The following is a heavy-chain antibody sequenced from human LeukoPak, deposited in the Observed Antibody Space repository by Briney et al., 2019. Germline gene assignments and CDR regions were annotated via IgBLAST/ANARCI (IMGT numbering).Heavy chain of an antibody. CDR1: GFTFSSYW. CDR3: ATGSGHGFDI. V-gene: IGHV3-74*01. D-gene: IGHD3-10*01. J-gene: IGHJ3*02. Sequence: GGSLRLSCAASGFTFSSYWMHWVRQAPGKGLVWVSRINSGGSSTSYADSVKGRVTISRDNAKNTLYLQMNSLRTEDTAVYYCATGSGHGFDIWGQGTMVIVSS. CDR2: INSGGSST.